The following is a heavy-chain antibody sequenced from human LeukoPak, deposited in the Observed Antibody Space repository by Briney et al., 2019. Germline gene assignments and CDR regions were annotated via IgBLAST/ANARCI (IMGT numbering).Heavy chain of an antibody. Sequence: GGSLRLSCAASGFTFSSYGMHWVRQAPGKGLEWVAVISYDGSNKYYADSVKGRFTISRDNSKNTLYLQMNSLRAEDTAVYYCAKEVRTDIVVVPAATFDYWGQGTLVTVSS. J-gene: IGHJ4*02. CDR2: ISYDGSNK. CDR3: AKEVRTDIVVVPAATFDY. CDR1: GFTFSSYG. D-gene: IGHD2-2*01. V-gene: IGHV3-30*18.